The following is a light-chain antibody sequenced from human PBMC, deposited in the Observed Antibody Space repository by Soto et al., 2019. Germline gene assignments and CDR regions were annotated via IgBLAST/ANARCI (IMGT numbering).Light chain of an antibody. V-gene: IGLV2-14*03. CDR1: SSDVGGYNY. J-gene: IGLJ1*01. CDR2: DVS. Sequence: QSALTQPASVSGSPGQSITISCTGTSSDVGGYNYVSWYQHHPGKAPKLMIYDVSNRPSGVSNRFSGSKSGNTPSLTISGLQPEDEADYYCCSYTTSNTRQIVFGTGTKVTVL. CDR3: CSYTTSNTRQIV.